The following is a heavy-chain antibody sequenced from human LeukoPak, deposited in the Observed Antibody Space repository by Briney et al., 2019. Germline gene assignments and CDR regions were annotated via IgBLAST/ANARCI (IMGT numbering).Heavy chain of an antibody. V-gene: IGHV3-30*02. CDR3: ARDRGVSGNYYDY. CDR1: GFSFRNYG. D-gene: IGHD3-10*01. Sequence: GGSLRLSCVASGFSFRNYGMHWFRQAPGKGLEWVTFIRSDSSYKYYADSVKGRFTTSRDNSKSTLDLQMNSLRPEDTALYYCARDRGVSGNYYDYWGQGTLVTVSS. J-gene: IGHJ4*02. CDR2: IRSDSSYK.